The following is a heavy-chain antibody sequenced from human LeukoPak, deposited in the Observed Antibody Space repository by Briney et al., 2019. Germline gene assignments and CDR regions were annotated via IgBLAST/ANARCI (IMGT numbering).Heavy chain of an antibody. CDR2: ISGSGGST. V-gene: IGHV3-23*01. D-gene: IGHD3-22*01. CDR3: SRQGITMIVVVITNSYYFDY. Sequence: GGSLRLSCAASGFTFSSYAMSWVRQASGKGLEWVSAISGSGGSTYYADSVKGRFTISRDNSKNTLYLQMNSLRAEDTAVYYCSRQGITMIVVVITNSYYFDYWGQGTLVTVSS. CDR1: GFTFSSYA. J-gene: IGHJ4*02.